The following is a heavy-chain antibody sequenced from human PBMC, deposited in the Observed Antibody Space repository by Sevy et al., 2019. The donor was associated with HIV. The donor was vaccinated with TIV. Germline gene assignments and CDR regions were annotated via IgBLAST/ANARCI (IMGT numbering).Heavy chain of an antibody. CDR1: GYTFSNYY. CDR2: INPNSGGT. D-gene: IGHD3-10*01. J-gene: IGHJ6*02. Sequence: ASVKVSCKASGYTFSNYYMDWVRQAPGQGLEWMGRINPNSGGTNYAQRLQGRGTMTRDTSIRTAYMELTRLRSDDTAVYYCARERITMVEGVFITTYYHYGMDVWGQGTTVTVSS. V-gene: IGHV1-2*06. CDR3: ARERITMVEGVFITTYYHYGMDV.